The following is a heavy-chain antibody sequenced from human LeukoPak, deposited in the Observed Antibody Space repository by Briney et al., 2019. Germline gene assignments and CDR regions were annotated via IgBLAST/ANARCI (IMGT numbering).Heavy chain of an antibody. CDR3: ARLVGDADGVPDYYGMDV. D-gene: IGHD1-26*01. Sequence: GASVKVSCKASGGTFSSCAISWVRQAPGQGLEWMGRIIPILGIANYAQKFQGRVTITADKSTSTAYMELSGLRSEDTAVYYCARLVGDADGVPDYYGMDVWGQGTTVTVSS. CDR1: GGTFSSCA. V-gene: IGHV1-69*04. CDR2: IIPILGIA. J-gene: IGHJ6*02.